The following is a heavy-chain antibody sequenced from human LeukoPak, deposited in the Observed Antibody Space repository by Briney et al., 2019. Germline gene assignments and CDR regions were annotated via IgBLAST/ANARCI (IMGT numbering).Heavy chain of an antibody. D-gene: IGHD1-26*01. Sequence: PGRSLRLSCAASGFTFDDYAMHWVRQAPGKGLEWVSGISWNSGSIGYADSVKGRFTISRGNAKNSLYLQMNSLRAEDTALYYCAKDIYSFGSYLWPTFDYWGQGTLVTVSS. V-gene: IGHV3-9*01. CDR2: ISWNSGSI. CDR1: GFTFDDYA. J-gene: IGHJ4*02. CDR3: AKDIYSFGSYLWPTFDY.